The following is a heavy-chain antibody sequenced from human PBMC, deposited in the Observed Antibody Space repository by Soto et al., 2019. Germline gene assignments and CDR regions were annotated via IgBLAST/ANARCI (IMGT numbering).Heavy chain of an antibody. CDR3: ARDTSPGTYYDILTGYSFDY. CDR1: GFTFSSYG. J-gene: IGHJ4*02. D-gene: IGHD3-9*01. Sequence: GGSLRLSCAASGFTFSSYGMHWVRQAPGKGLEWVAVIWYDGSNKYYADSEKGRFTISRDNSKNTLYLQMNSLRAEDTAVYYCARDTSPGTYYDILTGYSFDYWGQGTLVTVSS. V-gene: IGHV3-33*01. CDR2: IWYDGSNK.